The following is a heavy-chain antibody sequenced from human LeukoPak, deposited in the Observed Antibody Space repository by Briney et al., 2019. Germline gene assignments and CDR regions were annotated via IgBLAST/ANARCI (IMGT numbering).Heavy chain of an antibody. CDR2: IKQDGSEK. CDR1: GFTFSSYW. D-gene: IGHD1-26*01. CDR3: ARAYSGSYPDFDY. Sequence: GGSLRLSCAASGFTFSSYWMSWVRQAPGKGLEWVANIKQDGSEKYYVDSVKGRFTISRDNAKNSLYLQMNSLRAEDTAVYYCARAYSGSYPDFDYWGQGTLVTVSS. V-gene: IGHV3-7*04. J-gene: IGHJ4*02.